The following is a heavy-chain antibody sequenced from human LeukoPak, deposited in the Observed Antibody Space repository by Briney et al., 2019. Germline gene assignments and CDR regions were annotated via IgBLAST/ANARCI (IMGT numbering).Heavy chain of an antibody. CDR3: AKDLPNGSVFDP. CDR1: GLTLSSSG. V-gene: IGHV3-30*18. D-gene: IGHD3-10*01. Sequence: PGGCLRLSCAASGLTLSSSGVDWVRQAPGKGLGWVAVISYEGTNKYYADSVKGRFTISRDNSKTTLYLQMNSLRAEDTAVYYCAKDLPNGSVFDPWGQGTLVTVSS. J-gene: IGHJ5*02. CDR2: ISYEGTNK.